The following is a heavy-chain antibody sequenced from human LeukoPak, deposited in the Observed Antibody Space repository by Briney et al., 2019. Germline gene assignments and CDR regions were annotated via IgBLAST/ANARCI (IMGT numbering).Heavy chain of an antibody. Sequence: SETLSLTCAVYGGSFNDYYWTWIRQPPGKGREWIGEIRHTGSANYNPSLKSRVTMSVDTSKNQFSLKLSSVAAADTGVYYCARGQEEWEKVRRDVTFDYWGQGTPVTVSS. CDR3: ARGQEEWEKVRRDVTFDY. CDR1: GGSFNDYY. CDR2: IRHTGSA. D-gene: IGHD1-26*01. J-gene: IGHJ4*02. V-gene: IGHV4-34*01.